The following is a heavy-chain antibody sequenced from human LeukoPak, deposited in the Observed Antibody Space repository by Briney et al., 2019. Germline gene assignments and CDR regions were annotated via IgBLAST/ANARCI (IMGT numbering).Heavy chain of an antibody. J-gene: IGHJ4*02. CDR3: ARGSGRNYDILTGYYTY. Sequence: VSVKVSCKASGYTFTSYYMHWVRQAPGQGLEWMGIINPSGGSTSYAQKLQGRVTMTTDTSTSTAYMELRSLRSDDTAVYYCARGSGRNYDILTGYYTYWGQGTLVTVSS. CDR2: INPSGGST. V-gene: IGHV1-46*01. D-gene: IGHD3-9*01. CDR1: GYTFTSYY.